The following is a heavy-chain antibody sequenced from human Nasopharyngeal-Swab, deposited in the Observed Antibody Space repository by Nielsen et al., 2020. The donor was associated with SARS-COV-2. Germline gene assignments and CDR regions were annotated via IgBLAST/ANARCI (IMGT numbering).Heavy chain of an antibody. J-gene: IGHJ4*02. CDR1: GFTFSSYW. Sequence: GGSLRLSCAASGFTFSSYWMSWVRQAPGKGLEWVANIKQDGSEKYYVDSVKGRFTISRDNAKNSLYLQMNSLRAEDTAVYYRARGSYYGSGSSVDYWGQGTLVTVSS. CDR3: ARGSYYGSGSSVDY. CDR2: IKQDGSEK. V-gene: IGHV3-7*01. D-gene: IGHD3-10*01.